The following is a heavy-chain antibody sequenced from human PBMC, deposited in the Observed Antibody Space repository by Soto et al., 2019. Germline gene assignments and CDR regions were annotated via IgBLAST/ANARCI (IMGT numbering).Heavy chain of an antibody. CDR2: VSANGDTT. Sequence: EVQLMESGGGLVQPGGSLRLSCAAPGFSYSRYAMSWVRQAPGKGLEWVSGVSANGDTTNYADSVKGRFTISRDNSKNTVDLQMSSLRPEDAAVYYCVKGRGEGYCTGGSCSFDNWGQGTLVTVSS. CDR3: VKGRGEGYCTGGSCSFDN. V-gene: IGHV3-23*01. CDR1: GFSYSRYA. D-gene: IGHD2-8*02. J-gene: IGHJ4*02.